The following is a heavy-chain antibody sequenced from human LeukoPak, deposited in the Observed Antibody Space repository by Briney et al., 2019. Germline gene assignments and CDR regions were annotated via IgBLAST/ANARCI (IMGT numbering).Heavy chain of an antibody. Sequence: PSETLSVTCAVYGGSFSGYYWRWIRQPPGKGLEWIGEINHSGSTNYNPSLKSRVTISVDTSKNQFSLKLSSVTAADTAVYYCARERYDFWSGYYGKHYWGQGTLVTVSS. CDR3: ARERYDFWSGYYGKHY. CDR1: GGSFSGYY. V-gene: IGHV4-34*01. J-gene: IGHJ4*02. CDR2: INHSGST. D-gene: IGHD3-3*01.